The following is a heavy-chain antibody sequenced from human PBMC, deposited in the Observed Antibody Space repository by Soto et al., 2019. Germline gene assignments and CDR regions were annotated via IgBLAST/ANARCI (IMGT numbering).Heavy chain of an antibody. J-gene: IGHJ3*02. V-gene: IGHV1-24*01. Sequence: GASVKVSCKVSGYTLTELSMHWVRQAPGKGLEWMGGFDPEDGETIYAQKFQGRATMTEDTSTDTAYMELSSLRSEDTAVYYCATERGVVINNDAFDIWGQGTMVTVPS. CDR3: ATERGVVINNDAFDI. D-gene: IGHD3-3*01. CDR2: FDPEDGET. CDR1: GYTLTELS.